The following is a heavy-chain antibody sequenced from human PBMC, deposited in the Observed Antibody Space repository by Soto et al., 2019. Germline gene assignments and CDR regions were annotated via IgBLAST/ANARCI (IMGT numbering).Heavy chain of an antibody. CDR1: GFSVSSDY. V-gene: IGHV3-53*01. CDR3: AKTTNYYYRLDV. D-gene: IGHD2-8*01. J-gene: IGHJ6*02. CDR2: IYTIGST. Sequence: EVQLVESGGGLIQPGGSLRLSCAAAGFSVSSDYMSWVRQAPGKGLEWVAVIYTIGSTYYAGSVKGRFTISRDTSRNTLYLQMSTLRAEDTSVYFCAKTTNYYYRLDVWGQGTTVSVSS.